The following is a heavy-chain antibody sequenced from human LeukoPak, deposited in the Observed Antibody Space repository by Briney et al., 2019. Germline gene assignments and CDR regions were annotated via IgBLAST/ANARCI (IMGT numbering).Heavy chain of an antibody. CDR1: GYTFTGYY. D-gene: IGHD6-19*01. V-gene: IGHV1-2*02. Sequence: ASVKVSCKASGYTFTGYYIHWVRQAPGQGLEWMGWINSNTGGTDYAQNFQGRVTMTRDTSISTAYMELSRLRSDDTAVYYCARVVWSGWPYYYYYMDVWGKGTTVTVSS. CDR3: ARVVWSGWPYYYYYMDV. CDR2: INSNTGGT. J-gene: IGHJ6*03.